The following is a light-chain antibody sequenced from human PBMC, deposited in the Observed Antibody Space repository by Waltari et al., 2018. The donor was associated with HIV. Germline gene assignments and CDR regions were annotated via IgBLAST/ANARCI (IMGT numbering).Light chain of an antibody. J-gene: IGLJ2*01. CDR2: DVS. CDR1: SSNIADFTF. CDR3: NSYTTTTTLAF. V-gene: IGLV2-14*03. Sequence: QSALTQPASVSGSPGQSITISCTGTSSNIADFTFVSWYQHHPSNAPKLVICDVSHRPSGVSNRCSGSKSGNTASLTISGLQAEDEADYYCNSYTTTTTLAFFGGGTKLTVL.